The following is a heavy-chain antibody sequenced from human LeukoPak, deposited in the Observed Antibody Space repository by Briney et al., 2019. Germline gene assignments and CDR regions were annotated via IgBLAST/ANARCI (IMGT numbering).Heavy chain of an antibody. V-gene: IGHV1-69*13. D-gene: IGHD3-3*01. CDR2: ITPIFGTA. J-gene: IGHJ6*02. CDR3: ARNPRITIFGYGMDV. CDR1: GGTFSSYA. Sequence: SVNVSCKASGGTFSSYAISWVRQAPGQGLEWMGGITPIFGTANYAQKFQGRVTITADESTSTAYMELSSLRSEDTAVYYCARNPRITIFGYGMDVWGQGTTVTVSS.